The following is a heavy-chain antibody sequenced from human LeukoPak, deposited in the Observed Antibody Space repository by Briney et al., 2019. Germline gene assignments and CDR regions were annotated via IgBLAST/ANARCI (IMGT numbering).Heavy chain of an antibody. V-gene: IGHV4-59*08. D-gene: IGHD2-2*01. Sequence: SETLSLTCTVSGGSTSSYYWSWIRQPPGKGLEWIGYIYYSGSTNYNPSLKSRVTISVDTSKNQFSLKLSSVTAADTAVYYCARHKYGDIVVVPAAPPEDYGMDVWGQGTTVTVSS. CDR3: ARHKYGDIVVVPAAPPEDYGMDV. CDR2: IYYSGST. CDR1: GGSTSSYY. J-gene: IGHJ6*02.